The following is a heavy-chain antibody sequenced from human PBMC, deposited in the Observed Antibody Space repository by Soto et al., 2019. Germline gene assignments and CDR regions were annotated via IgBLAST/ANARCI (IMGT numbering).Heavy chain of an antibody. J-gene: IGHJ4*02. D-gene: IGHD3-10*01. V-gene: IGHV4-39*02. CDR1: GGSISSSSYY. Sequence: SETLSLTCTVSGGSISSSSYYWVWIRQPPGKGLEWIGSIYYSGSTYYNPSLKSRVTISVDTSKNQFSLKLSSVTAADTTVYYCVRDGTANSGSGIDYWGQGTLVTVSS. CDR2: IYYSGST. CDR3: VRDGTANSGSGIDY.